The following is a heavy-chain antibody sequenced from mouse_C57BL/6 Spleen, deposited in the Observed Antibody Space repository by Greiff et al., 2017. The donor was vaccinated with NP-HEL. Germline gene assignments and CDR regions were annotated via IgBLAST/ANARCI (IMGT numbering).Heavy chain of an antibody. Sequence: EVKLQESGPGLVKPSQSLSLTCSVTGYSITSGYYWNWIRQFPGNKLEWMGYISYDGSNNYNPSLKNRISITRDTSKNQFFLKLNSVTTEDTATYYCARGGLEDYWGQGTTLTVSS. CDR2: ISYDGSN. CDR3: ARGGLEDY. J-gene: IGHJ2*01. CDR1: GYSITSGYY. D-gene: IGHD3-3*01. V-gene: IGHV3-6*01.